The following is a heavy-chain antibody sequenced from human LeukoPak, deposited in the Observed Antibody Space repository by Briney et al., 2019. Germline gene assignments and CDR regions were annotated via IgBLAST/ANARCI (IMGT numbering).Heavy chain of an antibody. CDR1: GYTFTSYG. Sequence: ASVKVSCKASGYTFTSYGISWVRQAPGQGLEWMGWISAYNGNTNYAQKLQGRVTMTTDTSTSTAYMELRSRRSDDTAVYYCARVSDYVWGSYRYHYFDYWGQGTLVTVSS. J-gene: IGHJ4*02. CDR2: ISAYNGNT. CDR3: ARVSDYVWGSYRYHYFDY. V-gene: IGHV1-18*01. D-gene: IGHD3-16*02.